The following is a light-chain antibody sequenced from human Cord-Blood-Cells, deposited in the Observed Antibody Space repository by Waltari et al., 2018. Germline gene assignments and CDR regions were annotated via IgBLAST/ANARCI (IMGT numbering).Light chain of an antibody. CDR1: KRVLYSSNNKNY. Sequence: DIVMTQSSDSLAVSLGERANINCTSSKRVLYSSNNKNYLAWYQQKPGQPPKLLIYWASTRESGVPDRFSGSGSGTDFTLTISSLQAEDVAVYYCQQYYSTPTWTFGQGTKVEIK. V-gene: IGKV4-1*01. CDR2: WAS. J-gene: IGKJ1*01. CDR3: QQYYSTPTWT.